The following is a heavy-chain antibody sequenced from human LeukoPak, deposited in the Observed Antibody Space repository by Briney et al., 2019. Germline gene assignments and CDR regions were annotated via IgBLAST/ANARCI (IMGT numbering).Heavy chain of an antibody. CDR3: AREWYDSSGYFDY. CDR1: GFTFSSYA. D-gene: IGHD3-22*01. J-gene: IGHJ4*02. V-gene: IGHV3-30-3*01. CDR2: ISYDGSNK. Sequence: GGSLRLSCAASGFTFSSYAMHWVRQAPGKGLEWVAVISYDGSNKYYADSVKGRFTISRDDSKNTLYLKMNSLRAEDTAVYYCAREWYDSSGYFDYWGQGTLVTVSS.